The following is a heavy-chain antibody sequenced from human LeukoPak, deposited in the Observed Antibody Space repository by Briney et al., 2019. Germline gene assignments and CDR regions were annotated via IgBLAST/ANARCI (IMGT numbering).Heavy chain of an antibody. J-gene: IGHJ4*02. CDR2: ISSGSSTI. CDR3: ARGGLEWLSY. D-gene: IGHD6-19*01. CDR1: GFNFRICS. V-gene: IGHV3-48*02. Sequence: GGSLRLSCAASGFNFRICSMNWVRQAPGKGLEWVSYISSGSSTIYYAHSLKGRFTISRDNAKNSLYLQTNSLRDEDTAVYYCARGGLEWLSYWGQGTLVTVSS.